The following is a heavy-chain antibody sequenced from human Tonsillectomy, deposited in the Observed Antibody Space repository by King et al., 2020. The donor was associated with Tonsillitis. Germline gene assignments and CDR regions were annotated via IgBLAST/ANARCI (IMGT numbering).Heavy chain of an antibody. CDR1: GYTFSSYA. J-gene: IGHJ4*02. D-gene: IGHD2-2*01. Sequence: QLVQSGPEVKMPGASVKISCKTSGYTFSSYAMHWVRQAPGQGLEWMGWINTAIGDTKYPQRLQGRVTITMDTSASTAFMELRSLRSEDTAVYFCARAPLVVPADMDYWGQGTLVTVSS. V-gene: IGHV1-3*04. CDR3: ARAPLVVPADMDY. CDR2: INTAIGDT.